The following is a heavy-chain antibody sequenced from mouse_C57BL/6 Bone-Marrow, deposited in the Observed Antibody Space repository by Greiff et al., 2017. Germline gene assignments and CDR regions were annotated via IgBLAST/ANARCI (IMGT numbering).Heavy chain of an antibody. CDR1: GYTFTSYW. CDR2: IHPNSGST. V-gene: IGHV1-64*01. CDR3: AIPYYGSSYQFAY. J-gene: IGHJ3*01. D-gene: IGHD1-1*01. Sequence: QVQLQQPGAELVKPGASVKLSCKASGYTFTSYWMHWVKQRPGQGLEWIGMIHPNSGSTNYNEKFKSKATLTVDKSSSTAYMQLSILTSEDSAVYYCAIPYYGSSYQFAYWGQGTLVTVSA.